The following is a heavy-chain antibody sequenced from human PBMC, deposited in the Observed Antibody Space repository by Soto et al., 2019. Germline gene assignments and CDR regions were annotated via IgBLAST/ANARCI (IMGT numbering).Heavy chain of an antibody. J-gene: IGHJ4*02. CDR2: ISYDGSNK. D-gene: IGHD3-10*01. V-gene: IGHV3-30-3*01. CDR1: GFTFSSYA. Sequence: QVQLVESGGGVVQPGRSLRLSCAASGFTFSSYAMHWVRQAPGKGLEWVAVISYDGSNKYYADSVKGRFTISRDNSKNTLYLQMNSLRAEDKAVYYCARDQLWFGYWGQGTLVTVSS. CDR3: ARDQLWFGY.